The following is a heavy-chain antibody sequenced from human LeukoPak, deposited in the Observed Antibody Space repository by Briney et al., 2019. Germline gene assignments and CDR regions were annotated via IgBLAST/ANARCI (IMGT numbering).Heavy chain of an antibody. J-gene: IGHJ4*02. CDR3: AKYTPFES. D-gene: IGHD2-2*02. Sequence: PGESLRLSCAASGFTFDTYAMSWVRQAPGRGLEWVSGITSSGANTYYADSVKGRFTISRDSSKNTLYLQMNSLRAEDTAVYYCAKYTPFESWGQGTLVTVSS. CDR1: GFTFDTYA. V-gene: IGHV3-23*01. CDR2: ITSSGANT.